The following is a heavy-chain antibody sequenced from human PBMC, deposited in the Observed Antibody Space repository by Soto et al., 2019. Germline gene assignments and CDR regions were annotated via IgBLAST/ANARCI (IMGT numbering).Heavy chain of an antibody. CDR1: GFTFSSYS. V-gene: IGHV3-48*01. CDR2: ISSSSSTI. Sequence: PGGSLRLSCAASGFTFSSYSMNWVRQAPGKGLEWVSYISSSSSTIYYADSVKGRFTISRDNAKNSLYLQMNSLRAEDTAVYYCARLELLWFGEAPHWGQGTLVTVS. CDR3: ARLELLWFGEAPH. J-gene: IGHJ4*02. D-gene: IGHD3-10*01.